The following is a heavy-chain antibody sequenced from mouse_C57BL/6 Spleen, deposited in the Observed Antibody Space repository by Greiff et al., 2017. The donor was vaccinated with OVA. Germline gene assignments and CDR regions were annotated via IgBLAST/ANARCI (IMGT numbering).Heavy chain of an antibody. D-gene: IGHD2-4*01. CDR2: ILPGSGST. V-gene: IGHV1-9*01. CDR1: GYTFTGYW. Sequence: VKLQESGAELMKPGASVKLSCKATGYTFTGYWIEWVKQRPGHGLEWIGEILPGSGSTNYNEKFKGKATFTADTSSNTASMQLSSLTTEDSAIYYCERKEYWDDYDEGYYAMDDWGQGTSVTVSS. J-gene: IGHJ4*01. CDR3: ERKEYWDDYDEGYYAMDD.